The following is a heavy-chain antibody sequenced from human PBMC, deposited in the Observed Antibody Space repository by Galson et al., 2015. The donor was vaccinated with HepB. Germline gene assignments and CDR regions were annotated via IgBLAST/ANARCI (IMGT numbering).Heavy chain of an antibody. J-gene: IGHJ4*02. V-gene: IGHV1-69*02. CDR3: EFDGNCGGDCYPIGGLDY. CDR1: GGTSSSYT. Sequence: SVKVSCKAPGGTSSSYTISWVRQAPGQGLEWMGRIIPILGIANYAQKFQGRVTITADKSTSTAYMELSSLRSEDTAVYYCEFDGNCGGDCYPIGGLDYWGQGTLVTVSS. D-gene: IGHD2-21*02. CDR2: IIPILGIA.